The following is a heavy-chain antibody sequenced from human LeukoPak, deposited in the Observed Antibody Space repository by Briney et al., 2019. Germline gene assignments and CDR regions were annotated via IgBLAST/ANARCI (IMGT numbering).Heavy chain of an antibody. CDR3: ARQIIGIVATYPALDWFDP. CDR2: LHYSGST. CDR1: GGSVSSRTYY. V-gene: IGHV4-39*01. Sequence: SETLSLTCTVSGGSVSSRTYYWGWIRQPPGKGLEWIGSLHYSGSTFYSPSLRSRVTLSVDTSKNQFSLKLSSVTAADTAIYYCARQIIGIVATYPALDWFDPWGQGTLVTVSS. D-gene: IGHD5-12*01. J-gene: IGHJ5*02.